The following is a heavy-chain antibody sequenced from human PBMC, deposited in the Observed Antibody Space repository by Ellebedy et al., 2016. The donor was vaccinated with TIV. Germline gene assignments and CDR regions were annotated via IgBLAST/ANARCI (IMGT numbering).Heavy chain of an antibody. V-gene: IGHV3-21*01. J-gene: IGHJ6*02. CDR1: GFTFSSYS. Sequence: GGSLRLSXAASGFTFSSYSMNWVRQAPGKGLEWVSSISSSSSYIYYADSVKGRFTISRDNAKNSLYLQMNSLRAEDTAVYYCASTDIVVVNYGMDVWGQGTTVTVSS. CDR3: ASTDIVVVNYGMDV. CDR2: ISSSSSYI. D-gene: IGHD2-2*01.